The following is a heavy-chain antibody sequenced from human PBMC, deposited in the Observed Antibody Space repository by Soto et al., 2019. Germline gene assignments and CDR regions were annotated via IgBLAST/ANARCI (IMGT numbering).Heavy chain of an antibody. V-gene: IGHV1-24*01. CDR1: GYTLTELS. Sequence: ASVKVSCKVSGYTLTELSMHWVRQAPGKGLEWMGGFDPEDGETIYAQKFQGRVTMTEDTSTDTAYMELSSLRSEDTAVYYCATGKVDTAMFDAFDIWGQGTMVTVSS. J-gene: IGHJ3*02. CDR2: FDPEDGET. D-gene: IGHD5-18*01. CDR3: ATGKVDTAMFDAFDI.